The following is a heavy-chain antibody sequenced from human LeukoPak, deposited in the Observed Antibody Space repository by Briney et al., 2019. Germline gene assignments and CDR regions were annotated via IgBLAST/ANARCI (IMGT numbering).Heavy chain of an antibody. V-gene: IGHV1-58*01. Sequence: GTSVKVSCKASGFTFTSSAVQWVRQASGQRLEWIGWIVVGSGNTNYAQKFQERVTITRDMSTSTAYMELSSLRSEDTAVYYCAAVSYYYDSSGYPPAYYFDYWGQGTLVTVSS. CDR2: IVVGSGNT. D-gene: IGHD3-22*01. CDR3: AAVSYYYDSSGYPPAYYFDY. J-gene: IGHJ4*02. CDR1: GFTFTSSA.